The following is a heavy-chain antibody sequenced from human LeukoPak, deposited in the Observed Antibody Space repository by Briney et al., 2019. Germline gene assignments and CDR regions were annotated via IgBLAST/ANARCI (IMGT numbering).Heavy chain of an antibody. D-gene: IGHD3-9*01. V-gene: IGHV4-4*02. J-gene: IGHJ4*02. CDR3: GKTDIYFNPIDY. CDR1: GFTFKNAW. CDR2: IHRDGRT. Sequence: GSLRLSCAAAGFTFKNAWMGWVRQPPGQGLEWIGEIHRDGRTRYNPSLKSRVTMSMDYSENQFSLSVTSVTAADTAIYYCGKTDIYFNPIDYWGPGSLVTVSS.